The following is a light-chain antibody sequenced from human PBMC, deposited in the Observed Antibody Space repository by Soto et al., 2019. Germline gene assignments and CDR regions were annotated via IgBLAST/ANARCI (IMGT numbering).Light chain of an antibody. CDR1: QSVSSN. J-gene: IGKJ2*01. CDR2: GAS. Sequence: EIVMTQSPATLSVSXGEXATLSCRAXQSVSSNLAWYQQKPGQAPRLLIYGASTRATGIPARFSGSGSGTEFTLTISSLQSEDFAVYYCQQYNNWPLYTFGQGTKLEIK. V-gene: IGKV3-15*01. CDR3: QQYNNWPLYT.